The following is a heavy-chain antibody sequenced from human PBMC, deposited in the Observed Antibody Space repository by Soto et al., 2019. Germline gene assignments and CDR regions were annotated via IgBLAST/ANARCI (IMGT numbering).Heavy chain of an antibody. D-gene: IGHD6-13*01. CDR2: ISGSGGTT. V-gene: IGHV3-23*01. CDR1: GFTFSTYA. CDR3: AREDASITWYVSTSDCCAMDV. Sequence: EVQLLESGGGLVQPGGSLRLSCAASGFTFSTYAMSWVRQAPGKGLEWVSTISGSGGTTYYADSVKGRFTISRDNSKNTLYVHMNGLGAGDTAIYYCAREDASITWYVSTSDCCAMDVWGQGTTVTVSS. J-gene: IGHJ6*02.